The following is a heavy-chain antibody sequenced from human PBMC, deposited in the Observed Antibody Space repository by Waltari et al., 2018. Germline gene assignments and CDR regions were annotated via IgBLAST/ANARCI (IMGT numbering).Heavy chain of an antibody. V-gene: IGHV3-23*04. CDR1: GFTFTGFIFSSYA. D-gene: IGHD2-21*02. J-gene: IGHJ4*02. CDR3: AKAMAVTPYYFDY. CDR2: ISANGDST. Sequence: EVQLVESGGGLVQPGGSLRLSCAGSGFTFTGFIFSSYAMSWVRQAPGKGLEWVSGISANGDSTYYADSVKGRFTISRDNSKNTLYLQVNSLRAEDTAVYYCAKAMAVTPYYFDYWGQGTLVTVSS.